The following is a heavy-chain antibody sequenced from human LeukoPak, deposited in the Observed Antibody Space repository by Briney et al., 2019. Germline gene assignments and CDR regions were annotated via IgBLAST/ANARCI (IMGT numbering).Heavy chain of an antibody. D-gene: IGHD6-19*01. J-gene: IGHJ4*02. CDR1: DGSISSSNYD. CDR2: IYYSGRT. Sequence: SETLSLSCTVSDGSISSSNYDWGWIRQRPGKGLEWIGRIYYSGRTYYNPSLKSRVTISVDTSKKQFSLKLSSVTAADTAVYYCAKIAVAGVFDYWGQGTLVTVSS. V-gene: IGHV4-39*07. CDR3: AKIAVAGVFDY.